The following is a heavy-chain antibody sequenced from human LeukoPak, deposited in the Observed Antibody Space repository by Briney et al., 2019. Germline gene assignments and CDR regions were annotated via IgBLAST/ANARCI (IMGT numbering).Heavy chain of an antibody. CDR3: VRGVSGILDAFDI. V-gene: IGHV4-61*02. CDR1: GGSISSGSYY. J-gene: IGHJ3*02. CDR2: IYTSGST. D-gene: IGHD1-14*01. Sequence: SETLSLTCTVSGGSISSGSYYWSWIRQPAGKGLEWIGRIYTSGSTNYNPSLKSRVTISVDTSKNQFSLKLNSVTAADTAVYYCVRGVSGILDAFDIWGQGTMVTVSS.